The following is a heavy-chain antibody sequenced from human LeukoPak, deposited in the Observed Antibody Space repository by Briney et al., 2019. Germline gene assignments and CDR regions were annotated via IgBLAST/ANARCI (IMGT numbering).Heavy chain of an antibody. Sequence: SETLSLTCGVYGGSFSGYYWSWIRQPPGKGLEWIGEINHRGSTNYNPSLKSRVTISVDTSKNQFSLKLSSVTAADTAVYYCARTGGSGSPISNYWGQGTLVTVSS. CDR2: INHRGST. V-gene: IGHV4-34*01. D-gene: IGHD3-10*01. CDR3: ARTGGSGSPISNY. CDR1: GGSFSGYY. J-gene: IGHJ4*02.